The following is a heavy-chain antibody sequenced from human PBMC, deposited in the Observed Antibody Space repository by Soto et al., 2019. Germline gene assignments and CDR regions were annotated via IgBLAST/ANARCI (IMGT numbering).Heavy chain of an antibody. CDR2: ISGSGGST. CDR1: GRTFIRYP. Sequence: PRLSGAAAGRTFIRYPMSWVRKAAGRGLEWVSGISGSGGSTNYADSVKGRFTISRDNYKNTVFLQMNSLRVEDAAVYYCAKDVFSYFDYWGQGTLVTVPQ. D-gene: IGHD3-9*01. CDR3: AKDVFSYFDY. V-gene: IGHV3-23*01. J-gene: IGHJ4*02.